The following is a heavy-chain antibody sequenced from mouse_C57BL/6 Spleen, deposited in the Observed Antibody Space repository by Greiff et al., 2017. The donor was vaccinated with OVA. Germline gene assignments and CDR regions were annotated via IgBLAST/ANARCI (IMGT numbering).Heavy chain of an antibody. J-gene: IGHJ1*03. CDR1: GYSFTDYF. V-gene: IGHV1-20*01. Sequence: VQLQQSGPELVKPGDSVKISCKASGYSFTDYFMNWVMQSHGKSLEWIGRINPYNGDTFYNQKFKGKATLTVDKSSSTAHMELRSLTSEDSAVYYCARGTTVEYFDVWGTGTTVTVSS. CDR3: ARGTTVEYFDV. CDR2: INPYNGDT. D-gene: IGHD1-1*01.